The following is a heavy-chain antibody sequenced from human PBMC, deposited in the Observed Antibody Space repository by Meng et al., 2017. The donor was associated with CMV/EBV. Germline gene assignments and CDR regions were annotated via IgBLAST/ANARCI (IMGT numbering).Heavy chain of an antibody. V-gene: IGHV3-7*01. CDR2: IKKDGSEK. Sequence: GESLKISCAASGFTFSSYWMSWVRQAPGKGLEWVANIKKDGSEKYYVDSVKGRFTISRDNAKNSMYLQMNSLRAEDTAVYYCARESLDCSSTAPPCVDYYGMDVWGQGTTVTVSS. CDR3: ARESLDCSSTAPPCVDYYGMDV. CDR1: GFTFSSYW. J-gene: IGHJ6*02. D-gene: IGHD2-2*01.